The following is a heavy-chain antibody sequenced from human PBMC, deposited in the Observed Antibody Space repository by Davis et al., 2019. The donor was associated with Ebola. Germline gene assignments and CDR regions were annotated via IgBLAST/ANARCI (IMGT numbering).Heavy chain of an antibody. CDR2: IYYSGST. D-gene: IGHD5-12*01. Sequence: GSLRLSCTVSGGSISSSSYYWGWICQPPGKGLEWIGSIYYSGSTYYNPSLKSRVTISVDTSKNQFSLKLSSVTAADTAVYYCARGRIVATIRYYYYYGMDVWGQGTTVTVSS. CDR3: ARGRIVATIRYYYYYGMDV. CDR1: GGSISSSSYY. J-gene: IGHJ6*02. V-gene: IGHV4-39*01.